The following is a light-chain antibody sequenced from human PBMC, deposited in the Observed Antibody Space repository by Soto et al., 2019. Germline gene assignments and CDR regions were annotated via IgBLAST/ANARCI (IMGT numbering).Light chain of an antibody. CDR1: SSDVGGYDY. CDR2: DVT. CDR3: TPYTSSSTYV. V-gene: IGLV2-14*01. Sequence: QSALTQPASVSGSPGQSITVSCTGTSSDVGGYDYVSWYQQHPGNAPKLLISDVTNRHSGVSNRFSGSKSGNTASLTISGLQTEDEADYYCTPYTSSSTYVFGTGTQLTVL. J-gene: IGLJ1*01.